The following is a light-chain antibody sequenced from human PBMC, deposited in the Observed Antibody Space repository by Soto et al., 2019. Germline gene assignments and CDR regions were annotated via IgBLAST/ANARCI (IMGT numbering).Light chain of an antibody. J-gene: IGLJ3*02. CDR3: SSYAGRTAFEV. CDR1: SSDVGGYNS. Sequence: QSVLTQPASVSGSPGQSIAISCTGTSSDVGGYNSVSWYQQHPGKVPKLIIYDVTNRPSGVSNRFSGSKSGNTASLTISGLQADDEADYYCSSYAGRTAFEVFGGGTKVTVL. CDR2: DVT. V-gene: IGLV2-14*03.